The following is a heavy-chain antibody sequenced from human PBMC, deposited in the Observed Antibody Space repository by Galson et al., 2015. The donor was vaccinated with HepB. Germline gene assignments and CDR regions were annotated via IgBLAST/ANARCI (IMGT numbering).Heavy chain of an antibody. V-gene: IGHV3-53*01. CDR3: AKHEGQH. CDR1: GFTVSSNY. J-gene: IGHJ1*01. CDR2: IYSGGST. Sequence: SLRLSCAASGFTVSSNYMSWVRQAPGKGLEWVSVIYSGGSTYYADSVKGRFTISRDNSKNTLYLRVNSLRVDDTAVYYCAKHEGQHWGQGTLVHVSS.